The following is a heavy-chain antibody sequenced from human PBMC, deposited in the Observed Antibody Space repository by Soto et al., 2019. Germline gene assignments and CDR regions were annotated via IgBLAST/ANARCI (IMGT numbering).Heavy chain of an antibody. J-gene: IGHJ6*02. CDR2: IIPLFGTT. Sequence: QVQVVQSGVEVRRPGSSVKVSCKASGDTFKNCVISWVRQAPGQGLEWMGGIIPLFGTTDFAQRFQGRLTITTYESTTTAYMELSRLRSEDTATYYCAAELGFGKLSVVWGQGTTVSVSS. CDR3: AAELGFGKLSVV. D-gene: IGHD3-10*01. CDR1: GDTFKNCV. V-gene: IGHV1-69*01.